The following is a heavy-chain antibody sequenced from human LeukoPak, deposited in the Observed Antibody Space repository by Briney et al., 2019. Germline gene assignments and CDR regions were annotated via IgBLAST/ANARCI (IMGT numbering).Heavy chain of an antibody. V-gene: IGHV3-7*01. Sequence: GGSLRLSCAASGVTFSSYWMSWVRQAPGKGLEWVANIKQDGSEKYYVDSVKGRFTISRDNAKNSLYLQMNSLRAEDTAVYYCARVYYDFWSDYYIDAFDIWGQGTMVTVSS. J-gene: IGHJ3*02. CDR1: GVTFSSYW. CDR2: IKQDGSEK. D-gene: IGHD3-3*01. CDR3: ARVYYDFWSDYYIDAFDI.